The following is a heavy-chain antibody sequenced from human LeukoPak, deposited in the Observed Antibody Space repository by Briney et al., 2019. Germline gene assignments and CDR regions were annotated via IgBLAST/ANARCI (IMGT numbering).Heavy chain of an antibody. J-gene: IGHJ5*02. V-gene: IGHV3-7*05. CDR2: LNQDGSEK. Sequence: GGSLRLSCAASGFTFSTYWMSWVRQAPGKGLEWVAILNQDGSEKYYVDSVKGRFTISRDNAENSLYLQMSSLRAEDTAVYYCAREAGYCNGGSCYFWFDPWGRGTLVTVSS. CDR3: AREAGYCNGGSCYFWFDP. D-gene: IGHD2-15*01. CDR1: GFTFSTYW.